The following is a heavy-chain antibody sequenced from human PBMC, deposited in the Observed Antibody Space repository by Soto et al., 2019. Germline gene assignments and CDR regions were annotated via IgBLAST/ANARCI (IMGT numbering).Heavy chain of an antibody. J-gene: IGHJ4*02. V-gene: IGHV4-39*07. D-gene: IGHD6-6*01. Sequence: SETLSLTCTVSGGSISSSSYYWGWIRQPPGKGLEWIGSIYYSGSTYYNPSLKSRVTISVDTSKNQFSLKLSSVTAADTAVYYCARAHTLEKYSSHYYFDYWGQGTLVTVSS. CDR3: ARAHTLEKYSSHYYFDY. CDR2: IYYSGST. CDR1: GGSISSSSYY.